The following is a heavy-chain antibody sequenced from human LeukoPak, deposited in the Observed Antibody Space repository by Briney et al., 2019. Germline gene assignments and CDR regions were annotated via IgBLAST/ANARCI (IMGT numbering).Heavy chain of an antibody. CDR1: GGSFSGYY. CDR3: ARARGRGPSGYYNY. Sequence: ASETLSLTCAVYGGSFSGYYWSWIRQPPGKGLEWIGEINHSGSTNYNPSLKSRVTISVDTSKNQFSLKLSSVTAADTAVYYCARARGRGPSGYYNYWGQGTLVTVSS. J-gene: IGHJ4*02. D-gene: IGHD3-22*01. CDR2: INHSGST. V-gene: IGHV4-34*01.